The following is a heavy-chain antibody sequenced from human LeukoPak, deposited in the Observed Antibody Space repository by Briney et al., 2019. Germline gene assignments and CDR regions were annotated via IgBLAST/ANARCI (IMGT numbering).Heavy chain of an antibody. CDR3: ARRYCTSTSCYASDY. V-gene: IGHV4-61*01. CDR1: GGSISSGSYY. CDR2: IHYSGST. J-gene: IGHJ4*02. D-gene: IGHD2-2*01. Sequence: SQTLSLTCTVSGGSISSGSYYWSWIRQSPGKGLEWIGHIHYSGSTNYNPSLKSRVTMSVDTSKNQFSLKLNSVTAADTALYYCARRYCTSTSCYASDYWGQGTLVTVSS.